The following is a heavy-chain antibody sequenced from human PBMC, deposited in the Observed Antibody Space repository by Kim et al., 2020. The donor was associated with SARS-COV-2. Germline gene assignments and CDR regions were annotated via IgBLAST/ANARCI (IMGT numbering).Heavy chain of an antibody. J-gene: IGHJ4*03. V-gene: IGHV3-30-3*01. D-gene: IGHD1-26*01. CDR3: ARERWRGRYERYVDY. CDR1: GFTFSSYN. Sequence: GGSLRLSCAASGFTFSSYNMHWVRQAPGKGMEWVSFISYDGNNKYYADSVKGRFTISRDNSKNTLYLQMSSLRAEDTGVFYCARERWRGRYERYVDYWG. CDR2: ISYDGNNK.